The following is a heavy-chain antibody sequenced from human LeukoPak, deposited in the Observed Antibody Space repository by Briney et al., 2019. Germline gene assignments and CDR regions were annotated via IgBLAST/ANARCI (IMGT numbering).Heavy chain of an antibody. J-gene: IGHJ4*02. CDR1: GFTFSSYA. Sequence: PGGSLRLSCAASGFTFSSYAMSWVRQAPGKGLEWVSAISGSGGSTYYADSVRGRLTISRDNSKNTLYLQMNSLRAEDTAVYYFAKGGVFRYFAWLFKNFDNWGQGTLVTVSS. CDR3: AKGGVFRYFAWLFKNFDN. CDR2: ISGSGGST. V-gene: IGHV3-23*01. D-gene: IGHD3-9*01.